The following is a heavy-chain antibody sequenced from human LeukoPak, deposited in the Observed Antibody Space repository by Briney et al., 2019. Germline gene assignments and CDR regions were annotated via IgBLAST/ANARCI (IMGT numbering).Heavy chain of an antibody. Sequence: PSETLSLTCTVSGGSISSYYWGWIRQPPGKGLEWIGSIYYSGSTYYNPSLKSRVTISVDTSKNQFSLKLSSVTAADTAVYYCARHPPRPSEFFDYWGQGTLVTVSS. CDR3: ARHPPRPSEFFDY. V-gene: IGHV4-39*01. J-gene: IGHJ4*02. D-gene: IGHD3-10*01. CDR2: IYYSGST. CDR1: GGSISSYY.